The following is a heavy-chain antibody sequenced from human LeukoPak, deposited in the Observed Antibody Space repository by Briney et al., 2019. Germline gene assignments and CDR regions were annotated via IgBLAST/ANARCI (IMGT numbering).Heavy chain of an antibody. CDR2: ISCYNGDT. J-gene: IGHJ4*02. V-gene: IGHV1-18*01. CDR3: ARDPSNSSGYHAHFDS. D-gene: IGHD3-22*01. Sequence: ASVKVSCKASGYTFTHHGISWVRQATGQGLEWMGWISCYNGDTIYAQNVQGRVTMTTDASTRTAYIELRNLRSDDTAMYYCARDPSNSSGYHAHFDSWGQGTLVTVSS. CDR1: GYTFTHHG.